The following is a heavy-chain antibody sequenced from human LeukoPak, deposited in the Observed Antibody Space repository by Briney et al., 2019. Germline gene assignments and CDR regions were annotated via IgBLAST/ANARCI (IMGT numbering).Heavy chain of an antibody. Sequence: GGPLRLSCAASGFTFDDYGMNWVRQAPGKGLEWVSGINWNGGSTGYADSVKGRFTISRDNAKNSLYLQMNSLRAEDTALYYCARVGPPYYYMDVWGKGTTVTVSS. J-gene: IGHJ6*03. CDR1: GFTFDDYG. CDR3: ARVGPPYYYMDV. CDR2: INWNGGST. V-gene: IGHV3-20*04.